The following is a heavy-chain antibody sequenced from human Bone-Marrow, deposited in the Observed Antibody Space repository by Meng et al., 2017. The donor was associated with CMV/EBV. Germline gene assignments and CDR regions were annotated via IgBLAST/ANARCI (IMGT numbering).Heavy chain of an antibody. V-gene: IGHV5-51*01. CDR2: IYPGDSDT. J-gene: IGHJ4*02. Sequence: CKGSGYSFPTYWIDWVRQMPGKGLEWMGIIYPGDSDTRYSPSFQGQVTISADKSISTAYLQWSSLKASDTAMYYCARSGRTYGDFDFWGQGTLVTVSS. CDR3: ARSGRTYGDFDF. D-gene: IGHD3-3*01. CDR1: GYSFPTYW.